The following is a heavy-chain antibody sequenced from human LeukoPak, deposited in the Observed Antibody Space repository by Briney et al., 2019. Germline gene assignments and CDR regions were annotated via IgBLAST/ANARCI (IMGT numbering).Heavy chain of an antibody. CDR3: ARATGIAAPNDY. J-gene: IGHJ4*02. V-gene: IGHV3-30-3*01. D-gene: IGHD6-13*01. CDR1: GFTFSSYA. CDR2: ISYDGSNK. Sequence: GGSLRLSCAASGFTFSSYAMHWVRQAPGKGPEWVAVISYDGSNKYYADSVKGRFTISRDNSKNTLYLQMNSLRAEDTAVYYCARATGIAAPNDYWGQGTLVTVSS.